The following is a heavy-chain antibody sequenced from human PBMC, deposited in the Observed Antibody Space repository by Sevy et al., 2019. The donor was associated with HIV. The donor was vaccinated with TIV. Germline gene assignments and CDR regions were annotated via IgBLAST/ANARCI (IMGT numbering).Heavy chain of an antibody. D-gene: IGHD6-13*01. J-gene: IGHJ5*02. V-gene: IGHV3-30*03. Sequence: GGSLRLSCAASEFTFSTYAMHWVRQAPGKGLEWVAVISYDGSHKYYADSVKGRFTISRDDSKSSLYLQMNTLRAEDTAVYYCARDAGYSVNWYPRFDPWGQGTLVTVSS. CDR3: ARDAGYSVNWYPRFDP. CDR1: EFTFSTYA. CDR2: ISYDGSHK.